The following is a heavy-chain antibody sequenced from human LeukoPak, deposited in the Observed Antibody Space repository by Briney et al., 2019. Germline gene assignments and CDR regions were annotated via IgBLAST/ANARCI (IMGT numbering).Heavy chain of an antibody. D-gene: IGHD2-2*01. CDR3: ARDTGVPAATPDY. Sequence: AGGSLGLSCAASGFTFSSHAMHWVRQAPGKGLEWVAVISYDGSNKYYADSVKGRFTISRDNSKNTLYLQMNSLRAEDTAVYYCARDTGVPAATPDYWGQGTLVTVSS. CDR1: GFTFSSHA. CDR2: ISYDGSNK. J-gene: IGHJ4*02. V-gene: IGHV3-30-3*01.